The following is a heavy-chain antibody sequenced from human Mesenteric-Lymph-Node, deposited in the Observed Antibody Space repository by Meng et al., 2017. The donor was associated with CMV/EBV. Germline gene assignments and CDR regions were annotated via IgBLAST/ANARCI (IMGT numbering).Heavy chain of an antibody. J-gene: IGHJ4*02. CDR2: INSDGSST. CDR1: GFTFSTYW. V-gene: IGHV3-74*01. D-gene: IGHD1-26*01. CDR3: ARARNIVGATPLDY. Sequence: GGSLRLSCAASGFTFSTYWMHWVRQAPGKGLVWVSRINSDGSSTNYADSVKSRFTISRDNANNTLYLQMNSLRAEDTAVYYCARARNIVGATPLDYWGQGTLVTVSS.